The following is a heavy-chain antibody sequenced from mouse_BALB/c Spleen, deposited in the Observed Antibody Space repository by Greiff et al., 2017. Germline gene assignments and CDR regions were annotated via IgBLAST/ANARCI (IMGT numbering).Heavy chain of an antibody. CDR2: IWGDGST. CDR3: ARENSYYAMDY. Sequence: QVQLKESGPGLVAPSQSLSITCTVSGFSLTGYGVNWVRQPPGKGLEWLGMIWGDGSTDYNSALKSRLSISKDNSKSQVFLKMNSLQTDDTARYYCARENSYYAMDYWGQGTSVTVSS. V-gene: IGHV2-6-7*01. J-gene: IGHJ4*01. CDR1: GFSLTGYG.